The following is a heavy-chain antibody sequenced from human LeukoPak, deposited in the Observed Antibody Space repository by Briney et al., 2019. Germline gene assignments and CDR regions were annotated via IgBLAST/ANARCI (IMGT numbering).Heavy chain of an antibody. Sequence: GGSLRLSCAASGFTFSSYEMNWVRQAPGKGLEWVSYISSSSSTIYYADSVKGRFTISRDNAKNSLYLQMNSLRAEDTAVYYCARDSVVVPDAFDIWGQGTMVTVSS. CDR3: ARDSVVVPDAFDI. D-gene: IGHD3-22*01. V-gene: IGHV3-48*01. CDR2: ISSSSSTI. CDR1: GFTFSSYE. J-gene: IGHJ3*02.